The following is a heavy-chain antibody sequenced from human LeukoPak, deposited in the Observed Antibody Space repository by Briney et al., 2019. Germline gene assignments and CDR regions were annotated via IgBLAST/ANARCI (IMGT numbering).Heavy chain of an antibody. V-gene: IGHV4-59*08. CDR2: IFYSGST. Sequence: PSETLSLTCTVSGGSISNYYWSWIRQPPGKGLEWIGYIFYSGSTNYNPSLKSRVTISVDTSKNLFSLRLNSVTAADTAVYYCARHLPRTDIGHAFDIWGQGTLVTVSS. D-gene: IGHD2-15*01. CDR1: GGSISNYY. J-gene: IGHJ3*02. CDR3: ARHLPRTDIGHAFDI.